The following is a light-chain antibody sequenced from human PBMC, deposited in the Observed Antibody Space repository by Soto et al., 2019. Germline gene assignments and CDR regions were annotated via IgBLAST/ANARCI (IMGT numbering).Light chain of an antibody. CDR3: SSYTSSSTLV. Sequence: QPVLTQPASVSGSPGQSITISCTGTSSDVGAYNYVSWYQQHPGKAPKLMIYDVSNRPSGVSNRFSGSKSGNTASLTISGLQAEDEADYYCSSYTSSSTLVFGTGTKLTVL. CDR1: SSDVGAYNY. J-gene: IGLJ1*01. V-gene: IGLV2-14*01. CDR2: DVS.